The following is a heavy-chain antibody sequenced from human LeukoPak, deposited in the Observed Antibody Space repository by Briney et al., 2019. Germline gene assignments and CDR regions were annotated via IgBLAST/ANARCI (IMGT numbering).Heavy chain of an antibody. CDR1: GFTFSSYE. J-gene: IGHJ6*04. V-gene: IGHV3-48*03. Sequence: GGSLRLSCAASGFTFSSYEMNWVRQAPGRGLEWVSYISSSGSTIYYADSVKGRFTISRDSAKNSLYLQMNSLRAEDTAVYYCAELGITMIGGVWGKGTTVTISS. CDR2: ISSSGSTI. CDR3: AELGITMIGGV. D-gene: IGHD3-10*02.